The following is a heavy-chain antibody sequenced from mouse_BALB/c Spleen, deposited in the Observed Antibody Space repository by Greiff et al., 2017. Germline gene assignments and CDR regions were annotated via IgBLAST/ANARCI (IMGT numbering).Heavy chain of an antibody. V-gene: IGHV1S81*02. D-gene: IGHD2-3*01. CDR2: INPSNGGT. Sequence: QVHVKQSGAELVKPGASVKLSCKASGYTFTSYYMYWVKQRPGQGLEWIGEINPSNGGTNFNEKFKSKATLTVDKSSSTAYMQLSSLTSEGSAVYYCTRNYDGVDDAMNYWGQGTSVTVSS. CDR1: GYTFTSYY. J-gene: IGHJ4*01. CDR3: TRNYDGVDDAMNY.